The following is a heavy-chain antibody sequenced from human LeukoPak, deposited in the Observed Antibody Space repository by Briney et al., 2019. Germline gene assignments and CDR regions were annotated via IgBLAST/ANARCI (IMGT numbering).Heavy chain of an antibody. CDR3: ARDLNPFSSGYYKDY. J-gene: IGHJ4*02. D-gene: IGHD3-22*01. Sequence: ASVKVSCKASGYTFTSYGISWVRQAPGQGLEWMGWISAYNGNTNYAQKLQGRATMTTDTSTSTAYMELRSLRSDDTAVYYCARDLNPFSSGYYKDYWGQGTLVTVSS. V-gene: IGHV1-18*01. CDR1: GYTFTSYG. CDR2: ISAYNGNT.